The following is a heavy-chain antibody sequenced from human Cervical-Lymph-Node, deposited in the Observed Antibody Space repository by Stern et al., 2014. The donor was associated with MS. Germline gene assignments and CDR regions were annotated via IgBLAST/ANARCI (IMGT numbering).Heavy chain of an antibody. CDR2: SSYDGRDK. Sequence: QLVESGGGVVQPGRSLRLSCAASGFVFRRYALHWVRQAPGKGLEWVALSSYDGRDKYYTDAVKGRFTVSRDNSNNTVDLEMNSLRLEDTAVYYCAKGGSGSYLDWGQGSLVTVSS. D-gene: IGHD1-26*01. CDR1: GFVFRRYA. J-gene: IGHJ4*02. V-gene: IGHV3-30*04. CDR3: AKGGSGSYLD.